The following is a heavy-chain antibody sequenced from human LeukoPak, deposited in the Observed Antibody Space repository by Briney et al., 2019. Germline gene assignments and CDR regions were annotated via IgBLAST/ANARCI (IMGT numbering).Heavy chain of an antibody. CDR3: ARDQYSSGWYLIDY. Sequence: GGSLRLSCAASGFTFSSYGMHWVRQAPGKGLDWVAVIWYDGSNKYYADSVKGRFTISRDNSKNTLYLQMNSLRAEDTAVYYCARDQYSSGWYLIDYWGQGTLVTVSS. CDR2: IWYDGSNK. V-gene: IGHV3-33*01. J-gene: IGHJ4*02. CDR1: GFTFSSYG. D-gene: IGHD6-19*01.